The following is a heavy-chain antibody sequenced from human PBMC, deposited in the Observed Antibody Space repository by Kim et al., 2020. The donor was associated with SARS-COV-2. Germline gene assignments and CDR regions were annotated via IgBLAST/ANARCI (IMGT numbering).Heavy chain of an antibody. CDR2: T. J-gene: IGHJ2*01. Sequence: THYTPSLESRVTISVDTSKNQFSLKLSSVTAADMAVYYCARDPGKPYFDLWGRGTLVTVSS. CDR3: ARDPGKPYFDL. V-gene: IGHV4-59*01.